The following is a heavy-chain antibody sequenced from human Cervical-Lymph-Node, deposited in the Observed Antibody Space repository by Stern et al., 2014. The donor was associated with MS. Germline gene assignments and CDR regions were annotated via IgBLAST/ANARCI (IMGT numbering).Heavy chain of an antibody. J-gene: IGHJ4*02. CDR2: IYPGDSDI. CDR3: AASVVTPDGYFDY. V-gene: IGHV5-51*01. D-gene: IGHD2-21*02. Sequence: EVQLVQSGAAVKKPGESLKISCKGSGYTFSTHWIAWVRQMPGEGLECMGIIYPGDSDIRYNPSFQGQVTISADKSISTIYLQWSSLKASDTAMYYCAASVVTPDGYFDYWGQGTLVTVSS. CDR1: GYTFSTHW.